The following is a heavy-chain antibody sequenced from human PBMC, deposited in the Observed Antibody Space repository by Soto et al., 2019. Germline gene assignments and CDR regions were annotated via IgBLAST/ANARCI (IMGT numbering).Heavy chain of an antibody. CDR2: IYYSGST. J-gene: IGHJ5*02. CDR1: GGSTNSGGYY. Sequence: QVQLQESGPGLVKPSQTLSLTCTVSGGSTNSGGYYWNWIRQHPGKGLEWIGYIYYSGSTYYNPSLKGRVTMSVSTSKNRFSLTLSSVTAADTAVYYCARRVFPWGQGTLVTVSS. V-gene: IGHV4-31*03. CDR3: ARRVFP.